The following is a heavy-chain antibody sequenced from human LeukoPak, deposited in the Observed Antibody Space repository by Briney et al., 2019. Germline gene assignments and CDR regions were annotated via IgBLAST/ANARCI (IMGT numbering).Heavy chain of an antibody. Sequence: GASVKVSCKASGYIFTSYAMHWVRQAPGQRLEWMGWINAGNGNTEYSQKFQGRVTITRDTSATTVYMELSSLRSEDTAVYYCARDIDRVFNWFDPWGQGTLVTVSS. D-gene: IGHD6-13*01. CDR1: GYIFTSYA. V-gene: IGHV1-3*01. J-gene: IGHJ5*02. CDR2: INAGNGNT. CDR3: ARDIDRVFNWFDP.